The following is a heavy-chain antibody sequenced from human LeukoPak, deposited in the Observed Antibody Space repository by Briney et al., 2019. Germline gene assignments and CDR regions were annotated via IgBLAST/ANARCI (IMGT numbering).Heavy chain of an antibody. CDR3: AKRDSSGSYEGDY. CDR2: ITENGDNT. CDR1: GFTFSSYA. Sequence: GGSLRLSCAASGFTFSSYAMSWVREAPGKGLEWVSGITENGDNTYYADSVKGRFTISRDNSKNTLFLQMNSLRAEDTAVYYCAKRDSSGSYEGDYWGQGTLVTVSS. D-gene: IGHD1-26*01. J-gene: IGHJ4*02. V-gene: IGHV3-23*01.